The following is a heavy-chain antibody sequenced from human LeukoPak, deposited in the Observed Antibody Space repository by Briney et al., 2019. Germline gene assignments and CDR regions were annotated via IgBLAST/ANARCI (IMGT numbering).Heavy chain of an antibody. CDR2: MNPNSGNT. Sequence: ASVKVSCKASGYTFTRYDINWVRQATGQGLEWMGWMNPNSGNTGYAQKFQGRVTITRNTSISSAYMELSSLRSEDTAMYYCARGRVDCSSTSCHPNWFDPWGQGTLVTVSS. CDR1: GYTFTRYD. CDR3: ARGRVDCSSTSCHPNWFDP. D-gene: IGHD2-2*01. V-gene: IGHV1-8*03. J-gene: IGHJ5*02.